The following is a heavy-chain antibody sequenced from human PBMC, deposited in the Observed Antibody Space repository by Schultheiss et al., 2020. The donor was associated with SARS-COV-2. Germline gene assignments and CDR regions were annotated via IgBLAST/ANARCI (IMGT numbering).Heavy chain of an antibody. J-gene: IGHJ2*01. D-gene: IGHD2-2*02. Sequence: GGSLRLSCAASGFTFSSYSMNWVRQAPGKGLEWVSSISSSSSYIYYADSVKGRFTISRDNAKNSLYLQMNSLRAEDTAVYYCARGTISYCSVSSCYKNFDLWGRGTLVTVSS. CDR2: ISSSSSYI. CDR3: ARGTISYCSVSSCYKNFDL. CDR1: GFTFSSYS. V-gene: IGHV3-21*01.